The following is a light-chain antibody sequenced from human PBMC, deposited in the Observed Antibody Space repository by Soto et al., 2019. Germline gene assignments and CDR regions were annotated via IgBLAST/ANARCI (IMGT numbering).Light chain of an antibody. CDR2: EGS. Sequence: QSALTQPASVSGSPGQSITISCTGTSSDVGSYNLVSCYQQHPGKAPKLMIYEGSKRPSGVSNRFSGSKSGNTASLTISGLQAEDEADYYCCSYAGSRKVFGGGTKLTVL. CDR3: CSYAGSRKV. V-gene: IGLV2-23*01. CDR1: SSDVGSYNL. J-gene: IGLJ3*02.